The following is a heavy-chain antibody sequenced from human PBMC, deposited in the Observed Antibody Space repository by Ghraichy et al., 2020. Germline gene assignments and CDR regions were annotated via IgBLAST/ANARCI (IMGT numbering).Heavy chain of an antibody. V-gene: IGHV3-23*05. Sequence: LSLTCAASRFTFSSFAMTWVRQAPGMGLEWVSTINYNGRTTYYADSVKGRSAISRDNSKDTLYLQMNSLRAGDTAIYYCAKGSGSQNKYYFDSWGQGTLVTVSS. CDR3: AKGSGSQNKYYFDS. D-gene: IGHD3-10*01. CDR1: RFTFSSFA. CDR2: INYNGRTT. J-gene: IGHJ4*02.